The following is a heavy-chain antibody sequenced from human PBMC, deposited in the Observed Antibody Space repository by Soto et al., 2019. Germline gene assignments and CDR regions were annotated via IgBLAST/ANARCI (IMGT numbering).Heavy chain of an antibody. V-gene: IGHV3-23*01. CDR2: ISGSGGST. CDR1: GFTFSSYA. CDR3: AKKGGYYYDSSGYY. Sequence: EVQLLESGGGFVQPGGSLRLSCAASGFTFSSYAMSWVRQAPGKGLEWVSAISGSGGSTYYADSVKGRFTISRDNSKNTLYLQMNSLRAEDTAVYYCAKKGGYYYDSSGYYWGQGTLVTVSS. J-gene: IGHJ4*02. D-gene: IGHD3-22*01.